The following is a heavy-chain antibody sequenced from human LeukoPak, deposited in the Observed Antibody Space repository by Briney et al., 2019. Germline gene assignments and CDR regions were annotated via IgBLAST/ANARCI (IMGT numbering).Heavy chain of an antibody. CDR1: RYTFTSYY. Sequence: ASVKVSCKASRYTFTSYYMHWVRQAPGQGLEWMGIINPSGGSTSYAQKFQGRVTMTRDTSTSTVYMELSSLRSEDTAVYYCARDKDGSGSFYYYMDVWGKGTTVTVSS. J-gene: IGHJ6*03. CDR3: ARDKDGSGSFYYYMDV. D-gene: IGHD3-10*01. V-gene: IGHV1-46*01. CDR2: INPSGGST.